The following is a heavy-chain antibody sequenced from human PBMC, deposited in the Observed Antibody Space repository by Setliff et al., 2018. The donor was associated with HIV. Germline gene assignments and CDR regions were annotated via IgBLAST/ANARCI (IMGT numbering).Heavy chain of an antibody. D-gene: IGHD3-9*01. CDR3: AREGSGFLDY. J-gene: IGHJ4*02. CDR2: INQDGSER. CDR1: GFSFSRYW. Sequence: PGGSLRLSCAASGFSFSRYWLSWVRQAPGKGLEWVANINQDGSERYYVDSVKGRFTISRDNAKNSLYLQMNSLRAEDTAVYFCAREGSGFLDYWGQGTLVTVSS. V-gene: IGHV3-7*03.